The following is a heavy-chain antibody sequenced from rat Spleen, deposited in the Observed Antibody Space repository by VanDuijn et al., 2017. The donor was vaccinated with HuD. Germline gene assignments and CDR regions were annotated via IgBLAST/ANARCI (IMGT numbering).Heavy chain of an antibody. Sequence: EVQLQESGPGLVKPSQSLSLTCSVTGYSITSNYWGWIRKFPGNKMEWIGHISYSGSTSYNPSLKSRISITRDTSKNQFFLQLNSVTNEYEATYYCARSYSSYYFDYWGQGVMVTVSS. CDR1: GYSITSNY. J-gene: IGHJ2*01. V-gene: IGHV3-1*01. CDR2: ISYSGST. D-gene: IGHD1-2*01. CDR3: ARSYSSYYFDY.